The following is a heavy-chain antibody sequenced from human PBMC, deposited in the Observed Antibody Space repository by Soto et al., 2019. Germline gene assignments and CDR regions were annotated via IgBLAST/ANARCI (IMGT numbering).Heavy chain of an antibody. J-gene: IGHJ6*02. CDR1: GFTFSTYS. V-gene: IGHV3-48*01. Sequence: EVQLVESGGGLVQPGGSLRLSCTASGFTFSTYSMNWVRQAPGKGLEWISYITTSSSTIYYADSVKGRFTISRDNAKNSLYLQMNSLRVEDTAVYYCARRAVWGQGTTVTVS. CDR3: ARRAV. CDR2: ITTSSSTI.